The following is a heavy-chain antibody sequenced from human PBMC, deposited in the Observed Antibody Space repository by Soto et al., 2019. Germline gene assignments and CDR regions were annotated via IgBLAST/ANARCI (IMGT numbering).Heavy chain of an antibody. Sequence: VASVKVSCKASGYTFTGYYMHWVRQAPGQGLEWMGWINPNSGGTNYAQKFQGRVTMTRDTSISTAYMELSRLRSDDSAVYYCARNRYCSGGSCRDWFGPWGQGTLVPVSS. CDR1: GYTFTGYY. V-gene: IGHV1-2*02. CDR2: INPNSGGT. CDR3: ARNRYCSGGSCRDWFGP. D-gene: IGHD2-15*01. J-gene: IGHJ5*02.